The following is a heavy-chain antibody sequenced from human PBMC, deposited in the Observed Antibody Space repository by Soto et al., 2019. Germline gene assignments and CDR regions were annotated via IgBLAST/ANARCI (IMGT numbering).Heavy chain of an antibody. V-gene: IGHV1-2*02. J-gene: IGHJ6*02. D-gene: IGHD3-10*01. CDR2: INPKFGDT. CDR1: GYTFTAYY. CDR3: ARNMDYYYGWGSGNGHGV. Sequence: QVQLVQSGAEVKEPGDSVRVSCETSGYTFTAYYIHWVRQAPGQGLEWMGWINPKFGDTTYAQDFQGRVSMTRDMSISTVYMDLSSLTSDDTAIYYCARNMDYYYGWGSGNGHGVWGQGTTVTVFS.